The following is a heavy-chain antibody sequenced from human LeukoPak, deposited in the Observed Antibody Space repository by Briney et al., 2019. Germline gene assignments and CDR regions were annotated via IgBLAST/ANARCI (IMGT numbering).Heavy chain of an antibody. CDR3: ARDGGYSYGYIFQH. J-gene: IGHJ1*01. CDR1: GGSISSGGYY. D-gene: IGHD5-18*01. Sequence: PSQTLSLTCTVSGGSISSGGYYWSWIRQHPGKGLEWIGYIYYSGSTYYNPSLKRRVTISVDTSKNQFSLKLSSVTAADTAVYYCARDGGYSYGYIFQHWGQGTLVTVSS. CDR2: IYYSGST. V-gene: IGHV4-31*03.